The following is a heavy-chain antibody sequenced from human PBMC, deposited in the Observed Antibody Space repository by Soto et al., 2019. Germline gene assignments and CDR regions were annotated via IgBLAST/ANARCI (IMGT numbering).Heavy chain of an antibody. J-gene: IGHJ4*02. CDR2: LDNDGTNT. Sequence: EVQLVESGGGLVQPGGSLRLSCAASGFTFRTYWMHWVRQAPGKGLVWVSRLDNDGTNTRYADSVKGRFTVSRDNGKNTVYLQMDSLRAEDTAVYYCARDGGTYFDYWGQGTLVTVSS. CDR1: GFTFRTYW. V-gene: IGHV3-74*01. D-gene: IGHD3-16*01. CDR3: ARDGGTYFDY.